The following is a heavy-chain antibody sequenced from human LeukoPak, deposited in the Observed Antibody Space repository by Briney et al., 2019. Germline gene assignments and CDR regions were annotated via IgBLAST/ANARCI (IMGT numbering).Heavy chain of an antibody. CDR1: GFTFSSYM. J-gene: IGHJ3*02. D-gene: IGHD1-26*01. Sequence: GGSLRLSCAASGFTFSSYMMNWVRQAPGKGLEWVSYISSSSSTIYYADSVKGRFTISRDNAKNSLYLQMNSLRAEDTAVYYCARDGSGSWDDAFDIWGQGTMVTVSS. CDR2: ISSSSSTI. V-gene: IGHV3-48*01. CDR3: ARDGSGSWDDAFDI.